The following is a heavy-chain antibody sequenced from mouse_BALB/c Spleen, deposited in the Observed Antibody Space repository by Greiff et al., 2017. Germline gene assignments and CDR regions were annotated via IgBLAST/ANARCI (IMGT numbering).Heavy chain of an antibody. CDR2: ISNLAYSI. J-gene: IGHJ4*01. CDR1: GFTFSDYG. D-gene: IGHD2-3*01. V-gene: IGHV5-15*02. CDR3: ARDGYYVGYAMDY. Sequence: EVMLVESGGGLVQPGGSRKLSCAASGFTFSDYGMAWVRQAPGKGPEWVAFISNLAYSIYYADTVTGRFTISRENAKNTLYLEMSSLRSEDTAMYYCARDGYYVGYAMDYWGQGTSVTVSS.